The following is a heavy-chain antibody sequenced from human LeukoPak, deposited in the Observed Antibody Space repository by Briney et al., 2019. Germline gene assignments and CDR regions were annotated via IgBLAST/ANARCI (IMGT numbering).Heavy chain of an antibody. CDR1: GFSFSTYG. D-gene: IGHD2-15*01. J-gene: IGHJ4*02. CDR3: ARDHGGSCYSD. V-gene: IGHV3-30*02. Sequence: GGSLRLSCAASGFSFSTYGMHWVRQAPGKGLEWAAFIRSDGSNKHYADSVKGRFIISRDNSKNTLYLQMNSLRAEDTAVYYCARDHGGSCYSDWGQGTLVTVSS. CDR2: IRSDGSNK.